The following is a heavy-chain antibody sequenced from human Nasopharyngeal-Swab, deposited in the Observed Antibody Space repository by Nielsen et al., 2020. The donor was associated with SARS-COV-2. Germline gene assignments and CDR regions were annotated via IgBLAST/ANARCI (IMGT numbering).Heavy chain of an antibody. CDR1: GFTFSSYS. Sequence: GESLKISCAASGFTFSSYSMNWVRQAPGKGLEWVGRIKSKTDGGTTDYAAPVKGRFTISRDDSKNTLYLQMNSLKTEDTAVYYCTTEEFGAYYYDSSGYAFMDYWGQGTLVTVSS. V-gene: IGHV3-15*01. D-gene: IGHD3-22*01. CDR3: TTEEFGAYYYDSSGYAFMDY. J-gene: IGHJ4*02. CDR2: IKSKTDGGTT.